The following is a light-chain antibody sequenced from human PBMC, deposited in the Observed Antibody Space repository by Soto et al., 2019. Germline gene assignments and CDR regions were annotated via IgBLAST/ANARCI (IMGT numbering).Light chain of an antibody. J-gene: IGLJ2*01. CDR1: SSDVGSYNL. V-gene: IGLV2-23*02. CDR3: CSYAGSSTVV. CDR2: EVS. Sequence: QSVLTQPASVSGSPGQSITISCTGTSSDVGSYNLVSWYQQHPGKAPKLMIYEVSKRPSGVSNRFSGSKSGKTASLTISGLQADDETDYYCCSYAGSSTVVFGGGTELTVL.